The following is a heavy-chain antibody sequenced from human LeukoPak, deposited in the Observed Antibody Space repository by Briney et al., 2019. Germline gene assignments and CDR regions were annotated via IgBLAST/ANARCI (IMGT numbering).Heavy chain of an antibody. CDR2: IDRDGNEI. J-gene: IGHJ4*02. V-gene: IGHV3-7*01. CDR3: VTDGDKWNDFEY. CDR1: GLSIRNFW. Sequence: GGSLRLSCAASGLSIRNFWMHWVRQAPGKGLEWVAIIDRDGNEIKYVDSVKCRFTLSRDNAKNSVYLQMNRLTTEDTALYYCVTDGDKWNDFEYWGQGTLVTVSS. D-gene: IGHD1-1*01.